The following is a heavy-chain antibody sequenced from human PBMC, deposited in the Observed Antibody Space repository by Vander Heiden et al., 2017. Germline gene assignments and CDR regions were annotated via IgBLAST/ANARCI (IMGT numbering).Heavy chain of an antibody. CDR2: TSTDSGGS. D-gene: IGHD4-17*01. CDR3: VRETLLGDYGDFGDF. Sequence: QVQLVQSGAEVKKPGASVNVSCKASGYTFTAYYLHWGRQAPGQGLEWMGWTSTDSGGSKSAQKFQGRVTLTSDVSTTTAYMELNSLTSDDTAIYYCVRETLLGDYGDFGDFWGQGTQVTVFS. CDR1: GYTFTAYY. V-gene: IGHV1-2*02. J-gene: IGHJ4*02.